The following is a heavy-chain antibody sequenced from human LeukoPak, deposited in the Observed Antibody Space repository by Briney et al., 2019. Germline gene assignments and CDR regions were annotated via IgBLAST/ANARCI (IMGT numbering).Heavy chain of an antibody. D-gene: IGHD6-19*01. Sequence: SVTVSFTASGGTFSIYAISWVRQAPGQGLEWMGRIIPILGIANYAQKFQGRVTITADKSTSTAYMELSSLRSEDTAVYYCARAKAVAGTGGDYWGQGTLVTVSS. CDR1: GGTFSIYA. CDR2: IIPILGIA. V-gene: IGHV1-69*04. J-gene: IGHJ4*02. CDR3: ARAKAVAGTGGDY.